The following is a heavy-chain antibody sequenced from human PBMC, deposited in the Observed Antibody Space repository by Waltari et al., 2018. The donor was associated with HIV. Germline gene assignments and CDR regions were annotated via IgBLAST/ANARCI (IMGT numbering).Heavy chain of an antibody. CDR3: ARGSSGWYVPPGY. CDR2: IYYSGST. V-gene: IGHV4-39*01. Sequence: QLQLQESGPGLVKPSETLSLTCTVSGGSISSSSYYWGWIRQPPGKGLEWIGSIYYSGSTYYNPSLKSRVTISVDTSKNQFSLKLSSVTAADTAVYYCARGSSGWYVPPGYWGQGTLVTVSS. J-gene: IGHJ4*02. D-gene: IGHD6-19*01. CDR1: GGSISSSSYY.